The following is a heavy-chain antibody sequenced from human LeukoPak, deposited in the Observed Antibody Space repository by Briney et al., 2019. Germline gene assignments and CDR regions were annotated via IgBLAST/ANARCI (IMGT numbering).Heavy chain of an antibody. CDR1: GYTFTSYG. D-gene: IGHD2-15*01. Sequence: ASVKVSCKASGYTFTSYGVSWVRQAPGQGLEWMGWISAYNGNTNYAQELQGRVTMTTDTSTSTAYMELSSLRSEDTAVYYCARVPHNCSGDRCYSRWFDPWGQGTLVIVSS. J-gene: IGHJ5*02. CDR2: ISAYNGNT. CDR3: ARVPHNCSGDRCYSRWFDP. V-gene: IGHV1-18*01.